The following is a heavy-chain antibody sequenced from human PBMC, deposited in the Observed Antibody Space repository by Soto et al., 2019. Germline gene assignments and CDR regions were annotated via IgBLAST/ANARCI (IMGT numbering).Heavy chain of an antibody. CDR1: GGSFSGYY. V-gene: IGHV4-34*01. D-gene: IGHD3-3*01. Sequence: QVQLQQWGAGLLKPSETLSLTCAVYGGSFSGYYWSWIRQPPGKGLEWIGEINHSGSTNYNPSLRSRVTISVDTSKTQFSLKLSSVTAADTAVYYCARGRGITMVDYWGQGTLVTVSS. CDR3: ARGRGITMVDY. J-gene: IGHJ4*02. CDR2: INHSGST.